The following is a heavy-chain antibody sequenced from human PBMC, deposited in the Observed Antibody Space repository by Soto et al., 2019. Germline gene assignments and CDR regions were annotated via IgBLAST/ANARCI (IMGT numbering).Heavy chain of an antibody. V-gene: IGHV5-10-1*01. Sequence: PGESLKISCKGSGYSFTSYWISWVRQMPGKGLEWMGRIDPSDSYTNYSPSLQGNVTISADKSISTANLKWSSLKASDTAMYYCANYDFWSGYHYGMDVWGQGTTVTVSS. CDR3: ANYDFWSGYHYGMDV. CDR1: GYSFTSYW. CDR2: IDPSDSYT. D-gene: IGHD3-3*01. J-gene: IGHJ6*02.